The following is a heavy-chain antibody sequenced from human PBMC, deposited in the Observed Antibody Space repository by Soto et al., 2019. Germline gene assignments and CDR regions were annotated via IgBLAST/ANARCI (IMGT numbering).Heavy chain of an antibody. CDR3: ARDRSIEVSHFDF. D-gene: IGHD2-21*01. CDR1: GCTFTKFA. J-gene: IGHJ4*02. CDR2: ISGPGGST. Sequence: VGSLRLSCAASGCTFTKFAMSWVRQSPGKGLEWIASISGPGGSTNYAESVKGRFTISRDNSNDTVSLQMNSLRVEDTALYFCARDRSIEVSHFDFWGQGTPVTVSS. V-gene: IGHV3-23*01.